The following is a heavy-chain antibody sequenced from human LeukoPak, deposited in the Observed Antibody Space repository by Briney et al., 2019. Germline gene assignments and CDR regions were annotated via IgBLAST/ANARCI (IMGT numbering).Heavy chain of an antibody. D-gene: IGHD6-6*01. CDR2: INHSGST. CDR3: ARGVELVWSDY. Sequence: SETLTLTCAGYGGSCSGYYWRWIRQPPGKGLEWIGEINHSGSTNYNPSLKSRVTISVDTSKNQFSLKLSSVTAADTAVYYCARGVELVWSDYWGQGTLVTVSS. V-gene: IGHV4-34*01. J-gene: IGHJ4*02. CDR1: GGSCSGYY.